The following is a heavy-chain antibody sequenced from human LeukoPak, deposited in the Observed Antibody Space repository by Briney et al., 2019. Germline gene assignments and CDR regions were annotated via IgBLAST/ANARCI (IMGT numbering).Heavy chain of an antibody. Sequence: GGSLRLSCAASGFTFSSYAMSWVRQAPGKGLEWVSAISGSGGSTYYADSVKGRFTISGDNSKNTLYLQMNSLGAEDTAVYYCAKVDSSSWYYFDYWGQGTLVTVSS. V-gene: IGHV3-23*01. J-gene: IGHJ4*02. CDR3: AKVDSSSWYYFDY. D-gene: IGHD6-13*01. CDR1: GFTFSSYA. CDR2: ISGSGGST.